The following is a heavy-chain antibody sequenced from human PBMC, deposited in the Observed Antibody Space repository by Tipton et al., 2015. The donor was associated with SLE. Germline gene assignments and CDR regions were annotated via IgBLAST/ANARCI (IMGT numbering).Heavy chain of an antibody. J-gene: IGHJ3*02. CDR2: ISGSGGTI. CDR3: AKDAAWDSVVVPHALGPFDI. Sequence: SLRLSCAASGFTFSSYGMSWVRQAPGKGLEWVSAISGSGGTIHYADSVKGRFTISTDTSKSALYLQMTSLRVEDTAVYYCAKDAAWDSVVVPHALGPFDIWGQGTMVTVSS. D-gene: IGHD2-2*01. CDR1: GFTFSSYG. V-gene: IGHV3-23*01.